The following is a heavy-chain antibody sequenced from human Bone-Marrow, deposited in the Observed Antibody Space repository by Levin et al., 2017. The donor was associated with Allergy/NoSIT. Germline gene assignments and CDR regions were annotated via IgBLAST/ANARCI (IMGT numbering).Heavy chain of an antibody. V-gene: IGHV4-4*07. CDR3: ATGGLLFDYDATGFWDS. CDR2: IYTTGDT. Sequence: PSETLSLTCTVSGGSISPYYWSWIRQPAGKGLEWIGRIYTTGDTNYNPTLRSRVRMSIDTARKQFSLDLSSVSAADTAVYYCATGGLLFDYDATGFWDSWGPGTLVTVSS. D-gene: IGHD4/OR15-4a*01. CDR1: GGSISPYY. J-gene: IGHJ4*02.